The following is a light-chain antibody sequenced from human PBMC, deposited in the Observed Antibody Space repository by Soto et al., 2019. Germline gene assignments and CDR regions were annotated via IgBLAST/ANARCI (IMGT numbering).Light chain of an antibody. CDR1: QSVSSN. CDR2: GAS. Sequence: EIVVTKSSATLSVSPWARATLSCGSSQSVSSNLAWYQQKPGQAPRLLIYGASSRATGVPDRVSGSGSGTDFTLTINRLEPEDFAVYYCQQYGNSPITVGPGARLEI. CDR3: QQYGNSPIT. J-gene: IGKJ5*01. V-gene: IGKV3-20*01.